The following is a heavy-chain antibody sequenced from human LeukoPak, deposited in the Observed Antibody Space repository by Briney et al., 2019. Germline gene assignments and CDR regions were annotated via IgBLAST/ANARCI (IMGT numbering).Heavy chain of an antibody. CDR1: GFTFSTYA. Sequence: GGSLRLSCAASGFTFSTYAMSWVRQAPGKRLEWVSAISGSGGGTYYADSVKGRFTISRDNSKNTLYLQMNSLRAEDTAVYYCAKGLNYGDYDNWGQGTLVTVSS. D-gene: IGHD4-17*01. J-gene: IGHJ4*02. V-gene: IGHV3-23*01. CDR3: AKGLNYGDYDN. CDR2: ISGSGGGT.